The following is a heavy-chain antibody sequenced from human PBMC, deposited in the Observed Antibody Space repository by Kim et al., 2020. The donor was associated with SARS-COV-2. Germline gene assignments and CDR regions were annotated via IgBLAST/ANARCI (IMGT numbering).Heavy chain of an antibody. CDR1: GFTFSSYW. J-gene: IGHJ3*02. CDR2: IKSDGTTR. Sequence: GGSLRLSCAASGFTFSSYWMYWVRQAPGKGLVCVSRIKSDGTTRTYGDSVKGRFTISRNNAKNTLYLQMNSLRAEDTAMYYCARGSNGAFDIWGQGTMVTVSS. CDR3: ARGSNGAFDI. D-gene: IGHD4-4*01. V-gene: IGHV3-74*03.